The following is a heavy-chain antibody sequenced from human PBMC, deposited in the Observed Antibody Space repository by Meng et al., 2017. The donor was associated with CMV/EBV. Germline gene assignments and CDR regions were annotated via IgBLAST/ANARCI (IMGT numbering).Heavy chain of an antibody. Sequence: SGPTLVKPTQTFTLTCTFSGFLLTTGGVGVAWIRQPPGKALECLALIYWSDDKRYSSSLKTRLTITKDTSKHQVVLTMTNMDPVDTATYYCVHNIASRSFDSWGQGILVTVSS. J-gene: IGHJ4*02. D-gene: IGHD3-16*02. CDR3: VHNIASRSFDS. V-gene: IGHV2-5*01. CDR2: IYWSDDK. CDR1: GFLLTTGGVG.